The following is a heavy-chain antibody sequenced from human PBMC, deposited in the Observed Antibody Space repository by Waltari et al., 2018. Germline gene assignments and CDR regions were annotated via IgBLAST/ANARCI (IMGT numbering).Heavy chain of an antibody. D-gene: IGHD5-18*01. CDR3: ARGSLQLWSTDFDY. Sequence: EVQLVESGGGLVQPGGSLRLSCAASGFTFSSYEMNWVRQAPGKGLDWVSYISSSGSTIYYADSVKGRFTISRDNAKNSLYLQMNSLRAEDTAVYYCARGSLQLWSTDFDYWGQGTLVTVSS. CDR2: ISSSGSTI. CDR1: GFTFSSYE. J-gene: IGHJ4*02. V-gene: IGHV3-48*03.